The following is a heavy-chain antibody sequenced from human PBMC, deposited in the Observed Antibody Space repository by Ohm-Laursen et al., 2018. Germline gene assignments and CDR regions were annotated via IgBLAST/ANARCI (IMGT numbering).Heavy chain of an antibody. CDR2: IYSGGST. V-gene: IGHV3-53*01. CDR3: ARGGNHLTFDP. D-gene: IGHD1-14*01. Sequence: GSLRLSCAASGFTVSSNYMSWVRQAPGKGLEWVSVIYSGGSTYYADSVKGRFTISRDNSKNTLYPQMNGLRAEDTAVYYCARGGNHLTFDPWGQGTLVTVSS. J-gene: IGHJ5*02. CDR1: GFTVSSNY.